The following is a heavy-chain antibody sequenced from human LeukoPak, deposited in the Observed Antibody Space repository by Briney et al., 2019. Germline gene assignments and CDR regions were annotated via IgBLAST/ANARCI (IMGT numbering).Heavy chain of an antibody. CDR3: ARGRVGSQAY. CDR1: GGSISSSSYY. CDR2: IYYSGST. J-gene: IGHJ4*02. Sequence: KASETLSLTCTVSGGSISSSSYYWGWIRQPPGKGLEWIGSIYYSGSTYYNPSLKSRVTISVDTSKNQFSLKLSSVTAADTAVYYCARGRVGSQAYWGQGTLVTVSS. V-gene: IGHV4-39*07. D-gene: IGHD2-15*01.